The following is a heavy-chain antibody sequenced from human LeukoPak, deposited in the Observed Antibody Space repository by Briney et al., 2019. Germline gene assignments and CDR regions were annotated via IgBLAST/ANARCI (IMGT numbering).Heavy chain of an antibody. CDR3: APEGGYSYDY. CDR1: GFPFSTYW. CDR2: INSDGTTT. D-gene: IGHD5-18*01. V-gene: IGHV3-74*01. J-gene: IGHJ4*02. Sequence: GGSLRLSCAASGFPFSTYWMHWVSHVPGKGLLWVSRINSDGTTTNYADAVKGRFTISRDNAKNTLYLEMHSLSAEDTGVYYCAPEGGYSYDYWGQGTLVTVSS.